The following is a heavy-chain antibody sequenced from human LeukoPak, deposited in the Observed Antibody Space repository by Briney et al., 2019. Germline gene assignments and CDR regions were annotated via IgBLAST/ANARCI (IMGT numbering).Heavy chain of an antibody. J-gene: IGHJ4*02. V-gene: IGHV3-66*01. CDR3: ASGGDSSGWFTTYYFDY. D-gene: IGHD6-19*01. CDR1: GLTVSNNY. Sequence: GGSLRLSCAASGLTVSNNYMSWVRQAPGKGLEWVSVIFPGGITYYADSVRGRFSISRDSSKNSLYLQMNSLRAEDTAVYYCASGGDSSGWFTTYYFDYWGQGTLVTVSS. CDR2: IFPGGIT.